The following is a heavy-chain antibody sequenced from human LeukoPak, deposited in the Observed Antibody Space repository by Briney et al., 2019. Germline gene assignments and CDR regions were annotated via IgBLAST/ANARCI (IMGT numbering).Heavy chain of an antibody. Sequence: SETLSLTCTVSGGSISSQYWSWIRQPPGQGLEYIGSIHYSGSTYYNPSLKSRVTMPVDTSKNQFSLKLTSVTAADTAVYYCARGSPYHYWGQGTLVTVSS. CDR3: ARGSPYHY. D-gene: IGHD2-2*01. J-gene: IGHJ4*02. V-gene: IGHV4-59*04. CDR2: IHYSGST. CDR1: GGSISSQY.